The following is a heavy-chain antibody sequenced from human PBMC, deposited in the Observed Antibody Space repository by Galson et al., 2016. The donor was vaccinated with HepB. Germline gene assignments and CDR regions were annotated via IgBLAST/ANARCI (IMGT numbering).Heavy chain of an antibody. CDR2: IDNSGGAI. CDR1: GFIFTTYA. D-gene: IGHD4-11*01. V-gene: IGHV3-48*03. Sequence: SLRLSCAPSGFIFTTYAMNWVRQAPGKGLEWISYIDNSGGAIYYSDSVRGRFTISRDNAKTSLYLQMNSLSDEDTAVYYCVTGLTTFEHWGQGTLVTVSS. CDR3: VTGLTTFEH. J-gene: IGHJ4*02.